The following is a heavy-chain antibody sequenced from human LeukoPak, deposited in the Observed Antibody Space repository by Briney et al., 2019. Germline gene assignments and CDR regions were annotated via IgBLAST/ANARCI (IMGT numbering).Heavy chain of an antibody. D-gene: IGHD3-10*01. J-gene: IGHJ6*03. CDR2: IIPIFGTA. CDR1: GGTFSSYA. V-gene: IGHV1-69*05. CDR3: ARSAYGSGSYYIPYYYMNV. Sequence: EASVKVSCKASGGTFSSYAISWVRQAPGQGLEWMGGIIPIFGTANYAQKFQGRVTITTDESTSTAYMELSSLRSEDTAVYYCARSAYGSGSYYIPYYYMNVWGQGTTVTVSS.